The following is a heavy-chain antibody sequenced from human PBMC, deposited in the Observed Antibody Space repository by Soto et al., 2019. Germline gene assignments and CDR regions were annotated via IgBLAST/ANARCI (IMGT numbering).Heavy chain of an antibody. CDR3: ARSPVDTYMTYWSDP. CDR1: GDSVSSGDYY. CDR2: VYFSGST. J-gene: IGHJ5*02. V-gene: IGHV4-61*08. D-gene: IGHD5-18*01. Sequence: QVQLQESGPGLVRPWETLSLTCSVSGDSVSSGDYYWSWIRQPPGKGLEWIGHVYFSGSTNYNPSLKSRRIMSVVTANSQFSLQMNSVTAAATAVDYCARSPVDTYMTYWSDPWGQGTQVTVSS.